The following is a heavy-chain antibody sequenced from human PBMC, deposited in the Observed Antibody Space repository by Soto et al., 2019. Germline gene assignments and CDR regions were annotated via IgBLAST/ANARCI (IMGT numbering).Heavy chain of an antibody. CDR3: ARDGPLSIAALPAAYYYYGMDV. J-gene: IGHJ6*02. V-gene: IGHV3-30-3*01. D-gene: IGHD6-6*01. Sequence: PGGSLRLSCAASGFTFSSYAMHWVRQAPGKGLEWVAVISYDGSNKYYADSVKGRFTISRDNSKNTLYLQMNSLRAEDTAVYYCARDGPLSIAALPAAYYYYGMDVWGQGTTVTVSS. CDR2: ISYDGSNK. CDR1: GFTFSSYA.